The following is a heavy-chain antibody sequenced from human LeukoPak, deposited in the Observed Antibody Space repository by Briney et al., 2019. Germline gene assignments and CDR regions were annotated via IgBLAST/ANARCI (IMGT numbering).Heavy chain of an antibody. Sequence: PGGSLRLSCAASGFTFSSYWMSWVRQAPGKGLEWVANIKQDGSEKYYVDSVKGRFTISRDNAKNSLYLQMNSLRAEDTAVYYCARDFSEVVPAASLDYWGQGTLVTFSS. V-gene: IGHV3-7*01. CDR1: GFTFSSYW. D-gene: IGHD2-2*01. J-gene: IGHJ4*02. CDR3: ARDFSEVVPAASLDY. CDR2: IKQDGSEK.